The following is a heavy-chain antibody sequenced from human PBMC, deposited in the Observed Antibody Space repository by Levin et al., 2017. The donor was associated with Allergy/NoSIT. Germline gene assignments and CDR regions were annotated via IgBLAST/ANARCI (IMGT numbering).Heavy chain of an antibody. J-gene: IGHJ4*02. CDR2: INHSGST. Sequence: SETLSLTCAVYGGSFSGYYWSWIRQPPGKGLEWIGEINHSGSTNYNPSLKSRVTISVDTSKNQFSLKLSSVTAADTAVYYCAREVRRNGSDDLDYWGQGTLVTFDYWGQGTLVTVSS. CDR3: AREVRRNGSDDLDYWGQGTLVTFDY. CDR1: GGSFSGYY. V-gene: IGHV4-34*01. D-gene: IGHD3-10*01.